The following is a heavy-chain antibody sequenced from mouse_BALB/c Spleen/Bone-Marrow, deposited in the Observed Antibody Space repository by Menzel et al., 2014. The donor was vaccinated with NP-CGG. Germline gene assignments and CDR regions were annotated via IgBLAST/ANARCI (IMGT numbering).Heavy chain of an antibody. CDR2: ILPGSGST. V-gene: IGHV1-9*01. D-gene: IGHD2-1*01. Sequence: QVHVKQSGAEVMKSGASVKISCRATGYRFSSFWIEWIKQRPGHGLEGIGKILPGSGSTNYNERFKGKATLPADPSSNTAYMQRSSLTSEESAVYFCAREGAFNGNPFDYWGQGHTLTVFS. J-gene: IGHJ2*01. CDR3: AREGAFNGNPFDY. CDR1: GYRFSSFW.